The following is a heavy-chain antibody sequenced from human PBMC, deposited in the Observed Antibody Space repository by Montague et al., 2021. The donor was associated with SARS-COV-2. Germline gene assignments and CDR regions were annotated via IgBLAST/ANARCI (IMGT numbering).Heavy chain of an antibody. CDR1: GFSLSTSGMC. CDR3: ARMVAVTTSFDY. D-gene: IGHD4-17*01. J-gene: IGHJ4*02. Sequence: PALVKPTQALTLTCTFSGFSLSTSGMCVSWIRQPPGKALEWLARIDWDDDKYYSTSLKTRLTIPKDTSKNQVVLTMTNMDPVDTATYYCARMVAVTTSFDYWGQGTLVTVSS. V-gene: IGHV2-70*11. CDR2: IDWDDDK.